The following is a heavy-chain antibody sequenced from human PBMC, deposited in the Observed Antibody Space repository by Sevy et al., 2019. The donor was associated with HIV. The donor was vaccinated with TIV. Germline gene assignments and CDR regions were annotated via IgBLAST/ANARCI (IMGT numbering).Heavy chain of an antibody. J-gene: IGHJ6*02. CDR1: KSTFTNNY. Sequence: ASVKVSCKASKSTFTNNYFPGWRQAPEKGLGWMGGTNPNDVVTKHAQKFQGRFTMTRDTSISTAYMELNRLTPDDTAGYYCGRLTTTPTSDEYGMDVWGQGTTVTVSS. CDR3: GRLTTTPTSDEYGMDV. D-gene: IGHD4-17*01. V-gene: IGHV1-2*02. CDR2: TNPNDVVT.